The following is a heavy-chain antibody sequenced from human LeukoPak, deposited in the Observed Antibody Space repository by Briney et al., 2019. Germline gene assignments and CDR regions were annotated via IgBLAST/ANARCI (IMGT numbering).Heavy chain of an antibody. CDR1: RGSINNYY. J-gene: IGHJ4*02. CDR2: IYSSGST. D-gene: IGHD5-12*01. V-gene: IGHV4-4*07. Sequence: SETLSLTCTVSRGSINNYYWSWIRQPAGKRLEWIGRIYSSGSTNYNPSLKSRVTMSADTSKNQFSLRLTSVTAADTAMYYCARGRFSGYGADWGQGTLVTVSS. CDR3: ARGRFSGYGAD.